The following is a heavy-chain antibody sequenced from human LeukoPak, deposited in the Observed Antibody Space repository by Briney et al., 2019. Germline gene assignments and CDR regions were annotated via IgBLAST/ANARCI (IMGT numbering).Heavy chain of an antibody. J-gene: IGHJ4*02. Sequence: GGSLRLSCAASGFTLSSYAMNWVRQAPGKGLEWVSALSGSGGSTYYADSVKGRFTISRDNSKNTLYLQMNRLRAEDTAVYYCVRDFSSSGFADYWGQGTLVTVSS. CDR3: VRDFSSSGFADY. CDR2: LSGSGGST. D-gene: IGHD2-2*01. CDR1: GFTLSSYA. V-gene: IGHV3-23*01.